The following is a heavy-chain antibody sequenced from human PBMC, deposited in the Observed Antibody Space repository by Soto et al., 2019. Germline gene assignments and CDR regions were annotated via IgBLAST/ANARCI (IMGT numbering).Heavy chain of an antibody. CDR2: IDPSDSYT. V-gene: IGHV5-10-1*01. CDR1: GYSFTTYW. J-gene: IGHJ4*02. CDR3: ARQGVATTPDF. Sequence: PGESLKISCKGSGYSFTTYWITWVLQMPGKGLEWMGRIDPSDSYTNYSPSFQGHVTISADKSISTAYLQWSSLKASDTAMYYCARQGVATTPDFWGQGTLVTVSS. D-gene: IGHD2-15*01.